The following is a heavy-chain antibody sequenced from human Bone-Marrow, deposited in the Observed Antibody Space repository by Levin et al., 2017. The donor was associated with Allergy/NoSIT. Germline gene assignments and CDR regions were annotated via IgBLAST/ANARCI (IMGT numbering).Heavy chain of an antibody. D-gene: IGHD3-10*01. J-gene: IGHJ3*01. CDR2: ISGSTRDI. CDR1: GFAFSIYD. V-gene: IGHV3-21*01. CDR3: AIMVDDFDV. Sequence: PGGSLRLSCAASGFAFSIYDINWVRQAPGKGLEWLSSISGSTRDIDYADSVRGRFTISRDNAENSLFLQMDSLRADDTAVYYCAIMVDDFDVWGQGTMVTVSS.